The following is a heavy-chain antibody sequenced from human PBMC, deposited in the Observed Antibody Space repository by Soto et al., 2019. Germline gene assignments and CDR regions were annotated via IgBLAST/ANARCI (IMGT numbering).Heavy chain of an antibody. CDR2: IIPILGIA. Sequence: QVQLVQSGAEVKKPGSSVKVSCKASGGTFSSYTISWVRQAPGQGLEWMGRIIPILGIANYAQKFQCRVTITADKSTSTAYMELSSLRSEDTAVYYCARDARSSFDWFDPWGQGTLVTVSS. J-gene: IGHJ5*02. CDR1: GGTFSSYT. CDR3: ARDARSSFDWFDP. V-gene: IGHV1-69*08.